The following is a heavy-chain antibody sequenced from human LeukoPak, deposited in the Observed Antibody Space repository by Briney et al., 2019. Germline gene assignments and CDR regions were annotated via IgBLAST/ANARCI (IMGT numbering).Heavy chain of an antibody. CDR1: GGSFSGYY. CDR3: ARGHPYYYDSSGYRKNFDY. Sequence: SETLSLTCAVYGGSFSGYYWSWIRQPPGKGLEWIGEINHSGSTNYNPSLKSRATISVDTSKNQFSLKLSSVTAADTAVYYCARGHPYYYDSSGYRKNFDYWGQGTLVTVSS. V-gene: IGHV4-34*01. J-gene: IGHJ4*02. D-gene: IGHD3-22*01. CDR2: INHSGST.